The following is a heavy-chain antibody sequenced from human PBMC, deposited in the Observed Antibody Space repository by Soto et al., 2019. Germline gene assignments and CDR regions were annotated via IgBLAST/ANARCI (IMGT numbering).Heavy chain of an antibody. V-gene: IGHV3-23*01. CDR2: INGSGGST. J-gene: IGHJ6*02. CDR1: GFTFSSYA. Sequence: GGSLRLSCAASGFTFSSYAMSWVRQAPGKGLEWVSAINGSGGSTYYADSVKGRFTISRDNSKNTLYLQMNSLRAEDTAVYYCAIVGPSAMLSYYYYGMDVWGQGTTVTVSS. CDR3: AIVGPSAMLSYYYYGMDV. D-gene: IGHD2-2*01.